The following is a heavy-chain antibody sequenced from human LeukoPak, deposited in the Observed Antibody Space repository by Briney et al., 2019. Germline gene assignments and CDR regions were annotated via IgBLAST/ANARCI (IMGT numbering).Heavy chain of an antibody. Sequence: SETLSLTCTVSGGSISSGAYYWSWIRQHPGKGLEWIGYIYYSGSTYYNPSLKSRVTISVDTSKNQFSLKLSSVTAADTAVYYCARVGGRYCSGGSCYEYYFDYWGQGTLVTVSS. J-gene: IGHJ4*02. CDR1: GGSISSGAYY. V-gene: IGHV4-31*03. D-gene: IGHD2-15*01. CDR2: IYYSGST. CDR3: ARVGGRYCSGGSCYEYYFDY.